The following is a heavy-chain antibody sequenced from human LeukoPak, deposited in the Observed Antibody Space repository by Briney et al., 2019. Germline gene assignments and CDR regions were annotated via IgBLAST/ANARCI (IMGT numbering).Heavy chain of an antibody. Sequence: GGSLRLSCAASGFTFSDYWMTWVRQAPGKGLQGVANIKDDGSETYYVDSVKGRLTSYRDNPKNSLYLQMNSLRAEDTAVYYCAKDAAVGSSGYYYVPPLYYFHYWGQGTLVTVSS. J-gene: IGHJ4*02. CDR2: IKDDGSET. D-gene: IGHD3-22*01. CDR3: AKDAAVGSSGYYYVPPLYYFHY. CDR1: GFTFSDYW. V-gene: IGHV3-7*01.